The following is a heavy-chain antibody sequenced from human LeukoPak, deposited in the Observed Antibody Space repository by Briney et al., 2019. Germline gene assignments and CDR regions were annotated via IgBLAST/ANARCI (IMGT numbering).Heavy chain of an antibody. CDR2: IYYSGST. J-gene: IGHJ4*02. D-gene: IGHD1-1*01. V-gene: IGHV4-39*01. CDR3: ERGTGDY. CDR1: GGSISSSSYY. Sequence: SETLSLTSTVSGGSISSSSYYWGWIRQPPGKGLEWIGSIYYSGSTYYNPSLKSRVTISVDTSKSQFSPKLSSVTAADTAVYYCERGTGDYWGQGTLVTVSS.